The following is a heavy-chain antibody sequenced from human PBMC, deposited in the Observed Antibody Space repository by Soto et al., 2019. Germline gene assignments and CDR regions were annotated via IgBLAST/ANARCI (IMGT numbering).Heavy chain of an antibody. V-gene: IGHV3-21*01. CDR3: ARDLIATYCGGDCYSALDY. D-gene: IGHD2-21*02. CDR1: GFTFSTYS. CDR2: ISSSSSYI. Sequence: GGSLRLSCAASGFTFSTYSMNWVRQAPGKGLEWVSSISSSSSYIYYADSVKGRFTISRDNAKNSLYLQMNSLRAEDTAVYYCARDLIATYCGGDCYSALDYWGQGTLVTVSS. J-gene: IGHJ4*02.